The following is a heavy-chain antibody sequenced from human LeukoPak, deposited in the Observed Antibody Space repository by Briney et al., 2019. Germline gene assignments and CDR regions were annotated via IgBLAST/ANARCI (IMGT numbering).Heavy chain of an antibody. J-gene: IGHJ4*02. Sequence: PSETLSLTCTVSGGSISSYYWSWIRQPPGKGLEWIGSIYYSGSTYYNPSLKSRVTISVDTSKNQFSLKLSSVTAADTAVYYCARHDAGYCSSTSCYNPFDYWGQGTLVTVSS. CDR2: IYYSGST. D-gene: IGHD2-2*02. V-gene: IGHV4-39*01. CDR1: GGSISSYY. CDR3: ARHDAGYCSSTSCYNPFDY.